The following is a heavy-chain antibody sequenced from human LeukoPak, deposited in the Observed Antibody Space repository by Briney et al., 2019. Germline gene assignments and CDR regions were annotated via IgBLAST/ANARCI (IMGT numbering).Heavy chain of an antibody. CDR1: GFTFNDYY. D-gene: IGHD1-20*01. CDR3: ARAVRYNWNYFDY. CDR2: ISSSGSTI. V-gene: IGHV3-11*01. J-gene: IGHJ4*02. Sequence: GGSLRLSCAASGFTFNDYYMSWIRQAPGKGLEWVSYISSSGSTIYYADSVKGRFTISRDNAKNSLYLQMNSLRAEDTAVYYCARAVRYNWNYFDYWGQGTLVTVSS.